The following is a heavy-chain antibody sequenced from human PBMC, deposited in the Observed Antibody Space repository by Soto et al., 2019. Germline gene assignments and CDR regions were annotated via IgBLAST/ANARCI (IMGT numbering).Heavy chain of an antibody. J-gene: IGHJ6*02. V-gene: IGHV3-33*08. CDR3: ARDGQQLTPYALDV. CDR1: GFTLRLHA. Sequence: QVQLVESGGGVIQPGRSLRLSCAASGFTLRLHAMHWVRQAPGKGLEWVAQIWYDGSNKYYTDSVKGRFTVSRDDFKNTVFLQMDSLRAEDTAVYSCARDGQQLTPYALDVWGQGTTVIVSS. D-gene: IGHD6-13*01. CDR2: IWYDGSNK.